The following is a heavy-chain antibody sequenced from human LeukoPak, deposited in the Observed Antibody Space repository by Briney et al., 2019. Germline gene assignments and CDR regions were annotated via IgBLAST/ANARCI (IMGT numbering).Heavy chain of an antibody. J-gene: IGHJ6*04. CDR1: GFTFRSYE. V-gene: IGHV3-48*03. CDR2: ISSSGSTI. CDR3: AELGISMIGGV. D-gene: IGHD3-10*02. Sequence: GGSLRLSCVASGFTFRSYEMNWVRQAPGKGLEWVSYISSSGSTIYYADSVKGRFTISRDNAKNSLYLQMNSLRAEDTAVYYCAELGISMIGGVWGKGTTVTISS.